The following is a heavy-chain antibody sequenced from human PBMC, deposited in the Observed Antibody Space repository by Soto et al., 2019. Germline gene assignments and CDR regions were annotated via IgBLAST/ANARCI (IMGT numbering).Heavy chain of an antibody. J-gene: IGHJ4*01. CDR2: ISYDGSIK. V-gene: IGHV3-30*18. Sequence: GGSRRLSGAASGFTFSSYGMHWVRQAPGKGLEWVAVISYDGSIKYYADSVKGRFTISRANSKNTLYLQMKSLRPEETAVYYFAKGPYYYDSSGPEVEYFEYLGPGALVNVFS. CDR3: AKGPYYYDSSGPEVEYFEY. CDR1: GFTFSSYG. D-gene: IGHD3-22*01.